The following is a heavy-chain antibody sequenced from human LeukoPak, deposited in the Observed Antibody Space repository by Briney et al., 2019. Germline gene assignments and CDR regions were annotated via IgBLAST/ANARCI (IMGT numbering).Heavy chain of an antibody. CDR1: GFTFSTFA. V-gene: IGHV3-23*01. CDR3: ATYRQVLLPFES. J-gene: IGHJ4*02. D-gene: IGHD2-8*02. CDR2: IFPSGDEI. Sequence: GGSLRLSCAASGFTFSTFAMIWVRQPPGKGLEWVSSIFPSGDEIHYADSVRGRFTISRDNSKSTLSLQMNRLRAEDTAMYYCATYRQVLLPFESWGQGTLVTVSS.